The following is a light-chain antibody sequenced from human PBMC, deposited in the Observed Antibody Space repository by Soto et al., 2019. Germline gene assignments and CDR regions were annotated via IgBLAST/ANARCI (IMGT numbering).Light chain of an antibody. CDR2: YAF. V-gene: IGKV3-15*01. J-gene: IGKJ1*01. CDR1: ESVNSN. Sequence: EMVMTQSPATLSVSPGERVTLSCRASESVNSNLAWYQQKPAQGPSLLIYYAFTSVTGVPDRFSGSGCGTEFTLTISSLQSEDFAVYYCQHYSNWPPTFGQGTKVEIK. CDR3: QHYSNWPPT.